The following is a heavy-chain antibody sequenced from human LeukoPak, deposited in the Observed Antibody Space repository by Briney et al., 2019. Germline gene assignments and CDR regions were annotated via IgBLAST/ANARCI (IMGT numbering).Heavy chain of an antibody. D-gene: IGHD1-1*01. J-gene: IGHJ4*02. CDR1: GFSFSTSW. CDR3: ARDGDSWNDFDH. Sequence: GGSLRLSCVASGFSFSTSWMTWVRQAPGKGLEWVANIRKDGGEIYYVDSVKGRFMISRDNTKNSLYLQMNSLRVEDTAVYYCARDGDSWNDFDHWGQGTLVTVSS. CDR2: IRKDGGEI. V-gene: IGHV3-7*01.